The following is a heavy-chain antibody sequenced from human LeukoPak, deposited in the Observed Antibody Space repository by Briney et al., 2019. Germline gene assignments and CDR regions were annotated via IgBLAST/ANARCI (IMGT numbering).Heavy chain of an antibody. V-gene: IGHV3-48*01. J-gene: IGHJ4*02. Sequence: PGGSLRLSCAASGFTFSSYRMNWVRQAPGKGLEWVSYISSSSSTIYYADSVKGRFTISRDNAKNSLYLQMNSLRAEDTAVYYCARDLGGYSYGSHFDYWGQGTLVTVSS. D-gene: IGHD5-18*01. CDR3: ARDLGGYSYGSHFDY. CDR1: GFTFSSYR. CDR2: ISSSSSTI.